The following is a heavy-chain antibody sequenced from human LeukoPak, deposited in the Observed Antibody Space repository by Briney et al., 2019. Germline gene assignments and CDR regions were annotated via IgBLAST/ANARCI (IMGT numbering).Heavy chain of an antibody. V-gene: IGHV4-4*07. D-gene: IGHD4-17*01. CDR3: ARSPTVTNTFDY. CDR1: GGSISSYY. J-gene: IGHJ4*02. CDR2: IYSSGST. Sequence: SETLPLTCTVSGGSISSYYWSWIRQPAGKGLEWIGRIYSSGSTNYNPSLNSRVTISVDKSKNQFSLKLSSVTGADTAVYYCARSPTVTNTFDYWSQGTLVTVSS.